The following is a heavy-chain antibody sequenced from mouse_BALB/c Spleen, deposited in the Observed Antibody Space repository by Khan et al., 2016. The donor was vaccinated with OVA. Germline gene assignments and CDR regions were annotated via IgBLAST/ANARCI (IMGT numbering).Heavy chain of an antibody. CDR1: GYTFTSYW. D-gene: IGHD1-1*01. J-gene: IGHJ4*01. Sequence: DLVKPGASVKLSCKASGYTFTSYWINWIKQRPGQGLEWIGRFAPGSGSTYFNEILKGKATLTVDKSSSTAYIQLRSLSSEDSAVYCCARSNYDGSILYAMDYWGQGTSVTVSS. CDR2: FAPGSGST. V-gene: IGHV1S41*01. CDR3: ARSNYDGSILYAMDY.